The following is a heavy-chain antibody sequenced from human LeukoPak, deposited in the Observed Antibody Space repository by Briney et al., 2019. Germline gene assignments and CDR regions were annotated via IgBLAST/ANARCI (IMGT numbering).Heavy chain of an antibody. Sequence: PSETLSLTCTVSGGSISSSSYYWGWIRQPPGKGLEWIGSIYYSGSTYYNPSLKSRVTISVDTSKNQFSLKLSSVTAADTAVYYCARLPQEIAVAATYYMDVWGKGTTVTVSS. CDR1: GGSISSSSYY. J-gene: IGHJ6*03. V-gene: IGHV4-39*01. D-gene: IGHD6-19*01. CDR3: ARLPQEIAVAATYYMDV. CDR2: IYYSGST.